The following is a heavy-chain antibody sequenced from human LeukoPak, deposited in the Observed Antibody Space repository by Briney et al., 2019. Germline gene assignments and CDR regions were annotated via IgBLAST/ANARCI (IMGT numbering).Heavy chain of an antibody. D-gene: IGHD3-10*01. CDR1: GFSFSSYG. CDR3: ARFVGSDYTGSFDL. J-gene: IGHJ4*02. Sequence: GTSLRLSCAGSGFSFSSYGMHWVRQAPGKGLEWLGYIWYDGSNPDYVDPVKGRSTISRDNSKNTVYLQMNSLRAEDTAVYHCARFVGSDYTGSFDLWGQGTPVTVSS. V-gene: IGHV3-33*01. CDR2: IWYDGSNP.